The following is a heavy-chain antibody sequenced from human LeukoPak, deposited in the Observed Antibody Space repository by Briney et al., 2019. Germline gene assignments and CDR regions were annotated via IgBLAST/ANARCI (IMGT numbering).Heavy chain of an antibody. CDR1: GGSFSGYS. J-gene: IGHJ4*02. CDR2: INHSGST. D-gene: IGHD3-22*01. CDR3: ARVSSRRLPPTYSYDRRNYFGY. Sequence: PSETLSLTCAVYGGSFSGYSWSWIRQPPGKGLEWIGEINHSGSTNYKPSLKSRVMISVDTSKNQISLKLRSVTAADTAIYYCARVSSRRLPPTYSYDRRNYFGYWGQGTLVTVSS. V-gene: IGHV4-34*01.